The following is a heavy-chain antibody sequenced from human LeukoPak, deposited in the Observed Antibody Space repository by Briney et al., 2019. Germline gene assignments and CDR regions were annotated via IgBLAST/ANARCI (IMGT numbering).Heavy chain of an antibody. V-gene: IGHV4-59*01. D-gene: IGHD4-17*01. Sequence: PSETLSLTCAVYGGSFSGYYWSWIRQPPGKGLEWIGYIYYSGSTNYNPSLKSRVTISVDTSKNQFSLKLSSVTAADTAVYYCARENYGDLIDYWGQGTLVTVSS. CDR3: ARENYGDLIDY. CDR2: IYYSGST. CDR1: GGSFSGYY. J-gene: IGHJ4*02.